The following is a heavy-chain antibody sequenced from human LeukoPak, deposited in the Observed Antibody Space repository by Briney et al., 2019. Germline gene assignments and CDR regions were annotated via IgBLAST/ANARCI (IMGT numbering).Heavy chain of an antibody. Sequence: HPGGSLRLSCAASGFTFSSYAMSWVRQAPGKGLEWVSAISGSGGSTYYADSVKGRFTISRDNAKNSLYLQMNSLRAEDTAVYYCAGTDVLRFLECWGQGTLVTVSS. CDR1: GFTFSSYA. CDR3: AGTDVLRFLEC. V-gene: IGHV3-23*01. CDR2: ISGSGGST. J-gene: IGHJ4*02. D-gene: IGHD3-3*01.